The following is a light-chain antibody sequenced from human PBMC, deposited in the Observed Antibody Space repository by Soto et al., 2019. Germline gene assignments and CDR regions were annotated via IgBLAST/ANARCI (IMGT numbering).Light chain of an antibody. CDR2: KAS. CDR1: QTISSW. CDR3: QQFNSYTLT. J-gene: IGKJ5*01. V-gene: IGKV1-5*03. Sequence: DIQMTQSPSTLSGSVGDRVTITCRASQTISSWLAWYQQKPGKAPTLLIYKASTLKSGVRSMFSGSGAGTDCTRTISSLQHDDVATYYCQQFNSYTLTFGQGTRLEIK.